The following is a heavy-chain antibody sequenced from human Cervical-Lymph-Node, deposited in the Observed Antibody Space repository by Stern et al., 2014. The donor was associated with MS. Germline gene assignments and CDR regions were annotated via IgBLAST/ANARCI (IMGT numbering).Heavy chain of an antibody. CDR1: GFTFGDYA. Sequence: EVQLVESGGGLVQSGRSLRLFCTAFGFTFGDYAMSWFRQALAKGLEWVGFIRSKAYCGTTEYAASVKCRFNISREESQNIAYLQMNSLKTKDTAVYYCTRYGVVMTFDYWGQGTLVTVTS. CDR3: TRYGVVMTFDY. CDR2: IRSKAYCGTT. J-gene: IGHJ4*02. D-gene: IGHD3-3*01. V-gene: IGHV3-49*03.